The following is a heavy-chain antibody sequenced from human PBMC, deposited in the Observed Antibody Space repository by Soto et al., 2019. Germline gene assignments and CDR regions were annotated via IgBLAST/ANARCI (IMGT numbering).Heavy chain of an antibody. J-gene: IGHJ6*02. CDR3: ARDRGGGYGMDV. Sequence: GSLRLSCAASGFTFSSYSMNWVRQAPGKGLEWVSSISSSSSYIYYADSVKGRFTISRDNAKNSLYLQMNSLRAEDTAVYYCARDRGGGYGMDVWGQGTTVTVSS. CDR2: ISSSSSYI. CDR1: GFTFSSYS. D-gene: IGHD3-10*01. V-gene: IGHV3-21*01.